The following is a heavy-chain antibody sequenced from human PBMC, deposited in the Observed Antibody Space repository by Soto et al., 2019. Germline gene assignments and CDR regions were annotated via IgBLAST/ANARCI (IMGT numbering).Heavy chain of an antibody. D-gene: IGHD2-15*01. J-gene: IGHJ6*02. CDR2: INSDGSST. Sequence: GGSLRLSCAASGFTFSSYWMHWVRQAPGKGLVWVSRINSDGSSTSYADSVKGRFTISRDNTKNTLYLQMNSLRAEDTAVYYCARDRGFYGMDVWGQGTTVTVSS. V-gene: IGHV3-74*01. CDR1: GFTFSSYW. CDR3: ARDRGFYGMDV.